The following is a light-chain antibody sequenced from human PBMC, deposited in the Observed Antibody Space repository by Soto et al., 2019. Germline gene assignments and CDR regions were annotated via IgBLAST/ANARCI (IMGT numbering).Light chain of an antibody. Sequence: QSVLTQPPSASGTPGQRVIISCSGSSSNIGTNFVNWYQQLPGTAPKLLIHTNNQRPSGVPDRFSGSKSGTSASLAISGLQSEDEADYYCAAWDNSLNGLFGGGTQLTVL. J-gene: IGLJ2*01. CDR3: AAWDNSLNGL. CDR2: TNN. V-gene: IGLV1-44*01. CDR1: SSNIGTNF.